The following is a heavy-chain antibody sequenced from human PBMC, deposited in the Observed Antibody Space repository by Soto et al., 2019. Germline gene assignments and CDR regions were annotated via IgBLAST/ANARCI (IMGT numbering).Heavy chain of an antibody. V-gene: IGHV4-59*01. CDR1: GGSISSYY. Sequence: PSETLSLTCTVSGGSISSYYWSWIRQPPGKGLEWIGYIYYSGSTNYNPSLKSRVTISVDTSKNQFSLKLSSVTAADTAVYYCARGRSSSWYTPPFDYWGQGTLVTVSS. CDR3: ARGRSSSWYTPPFDY. J-gene: IGHJ4*02. D-gene: IGHD6-13*01. CDR2: IYYSGST.